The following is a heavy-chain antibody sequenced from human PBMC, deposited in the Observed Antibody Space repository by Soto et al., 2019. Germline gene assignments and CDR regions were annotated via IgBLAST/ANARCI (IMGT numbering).Heavy chain of an antibody. D-gene: IGHD6-13*01. CDR2: ISYDGSNK. CDR1: GFTFSSYA. J-gene: IGHJ6*02. Sequence: QVQLVESGGGVVQPGRSLRLSCAASGFTFSSYAMHWVRQAPGKGLEWVAVISYDGSNKYYADSVKGRFTISRDNSKNTXYXXMNSLSAEDTAVYYCARDPRYSSSWYPRYYYGMDVWGQGTTVTVSS. CDR3: ARDPRYSSSWYPRYYYGMDV. V-gene: IGHV3-30-3*01.